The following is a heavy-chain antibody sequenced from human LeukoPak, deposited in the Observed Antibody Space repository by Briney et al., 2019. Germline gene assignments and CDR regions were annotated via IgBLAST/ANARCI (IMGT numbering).Heavy chain of an antibody. J-gene: IGHJ4*02. CDR2: IWYDGSNK. D-gene: IGHD3-3*01. CDR3: AKATSRSTYSPFDD. Sequence: GGSLRLPCAASGFTFSSYGMHWVRQAPGKGLEWVAVIWYDGSNKYYADSVKGRFTISRDNSKSTLYLQMNSLRAEDTAVYYCAKATSRSTYSPFDDWGQGTLVTVSS. CDR1: GFTFSSYG. V-gene: IGHV3-33*06.